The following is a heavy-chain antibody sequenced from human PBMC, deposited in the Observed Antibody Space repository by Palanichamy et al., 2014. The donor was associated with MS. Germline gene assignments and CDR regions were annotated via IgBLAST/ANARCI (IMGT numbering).Heavy chain of an antibody. CDR3: AKDRARAVPYPHGFDY. Sequence: EVQLLESGGGLVQPGGSLRLSCAASGFTFSSYAMSWVRQAPGKGLDWVSAISGGGGSTYYADSVKGRFTISGDNSKNTLYLQMNSLRVEDTAVYYCAKDRARAVPYPHGFDYWGQGTLVTVSS. J-gene: IGHJ4*02. V-gene: IGHV3-23*01. CDR1: GFTFSSYA. CDR2: ISGGGGST. D-gene: IGHD4-17*01.